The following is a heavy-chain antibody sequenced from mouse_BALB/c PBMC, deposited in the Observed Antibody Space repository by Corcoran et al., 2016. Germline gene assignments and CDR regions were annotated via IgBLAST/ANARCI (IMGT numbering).Heavy chain of an antibody. CDR3: ATLLRPFDY. V-gene: IGHV3-6*02. CDR2: ISYDGSN. CDR1: GYSITSGYY. Sequence: DVQLQESGPGLVKPSQSLSLTCSVTGYSITSGYYWNWIRQFPGNKLEWMGYISYDGSNNYNPSLKNRISITRDTSKNQFFLKLNSVTTEDTATYYCATLLRPFDYWGHGTTLTVSS. D-gene: IGHD1-2*01. J-gene: IGHJ2*01.